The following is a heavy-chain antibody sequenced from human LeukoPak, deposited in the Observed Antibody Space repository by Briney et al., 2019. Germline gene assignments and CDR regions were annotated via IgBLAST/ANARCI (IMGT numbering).Heavy chain of an antibody. CDR1: GGSISSRSYY. J-gene: IGHJ4*02. CDR3: ARDQGGYKD. D-gene: IGHD5-24*01. Sequence: SETLSLTCTVSGGSISSRSYYWGWIRQPPGKGLEWVVTFYSSGSTYYNPSLKSRVTISIDTSKNQFSLKLSSVTAADTAVYYCARDQGGYKDWGQGTLVTVSS. V-gene: IGHV4-39*07. CDR2: FYSSGST.